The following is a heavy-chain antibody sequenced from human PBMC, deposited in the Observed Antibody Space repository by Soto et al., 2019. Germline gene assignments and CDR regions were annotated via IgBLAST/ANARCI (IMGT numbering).Heavy chain of an antibody. CDR1: GFPLSADGVG. V-gene: IGHV2-5*02. Sequence: QITLKESGPTLVKPTQTLTLTCTFSGFPLSADGVGLCWIRQPPGKALEWLALIHWDDDQRYSPPLKTRLTLTKDTSKYQVVLTINNMHPVDTATYFCAHAYGGTSWPNDAFDVWGQGTLVTVSS. CDR2: IHWDDDQ. D-gene: IGHD2-2*01. CDR3: AHAYGGTSWPNDAFDV. J-gene: IGHJ3*01.